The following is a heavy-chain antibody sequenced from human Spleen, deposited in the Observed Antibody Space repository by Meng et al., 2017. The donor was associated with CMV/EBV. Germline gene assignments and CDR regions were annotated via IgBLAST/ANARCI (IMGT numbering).Heavy chain of an antibody. J-gene: IGHJ6*02. CDR3: ARDGVEKDDFYGMDV. D-gene: IGHD3-3*01. CDR1: GFTFSSYG. V-gene: IGHV3-30*02. CDR2: IRYDGSNK. Sequence: GESLKISCAASGFTFSSYGMHWVRQAPGKGLEWVAFIRYDGSNKYYADSVKGRFTISRDNSKNTLYLQMNSLRAEDTAVYYCARDGVEKDDFYGMDVWGQGTTVTVSS.